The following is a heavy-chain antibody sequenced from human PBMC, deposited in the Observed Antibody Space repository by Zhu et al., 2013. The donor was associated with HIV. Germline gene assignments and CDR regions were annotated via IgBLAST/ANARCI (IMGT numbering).Heavy chain of an antibody. V-gene: IGHV1-18*04. CDR1: GYTFTSYG. D-gene: IGHD5-18*01. J-gene: IGHJ6*02. Sequence: QVQLVQSGAEVKKPGASVKVSCKASGYTFTSYGISWVRQAPGQGLEWMGWISAYNGNTNYAQKLQGRVTMTTDTSTSTAYMELRSLRSDDTAVYYCATQLSGYSYGIYYYYGMDVWGQGTTVTVSS. CDR3: ATQLSGYSYGIYYYYGMDV. CDR2: ISAYNGNT.